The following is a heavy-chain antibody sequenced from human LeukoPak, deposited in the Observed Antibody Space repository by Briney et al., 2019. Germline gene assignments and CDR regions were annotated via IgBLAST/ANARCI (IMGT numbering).Heavy chain of an antibody. D-gene: IGHD6-19*01. CDR1: GFTFSSYV. V-gene: IGHV3-23*01. J-gene: IGHJ4*02. CDR2: ISGSGDST. CDR3: AKVRAPSGWFDSDY. Sequence: GGSLRLSCAASGFTFSSYVMSWVRQAPGKGLEWVSGISGSGDSTYYADSVKGRFTISRDNSKNTLYPQMHSLRVEDTAAYPCAKVRAPSGWFDSDYWGQGTLVTVSS.